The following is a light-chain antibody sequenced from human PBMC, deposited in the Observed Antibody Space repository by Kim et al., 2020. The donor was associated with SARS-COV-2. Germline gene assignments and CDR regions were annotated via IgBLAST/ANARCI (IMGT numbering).Light chain of an antibody. CDR3: QQYGDSPYT. CDR1: QSVSNSY. V-gene: IGKV3-20*01. J-gene: IGKJ2*01. Sequence: LLAREGVTLSCRASQSVSNSYLAWNQQKPGQAPRLLIYDASSRATGIPDRFSGSGSGTDFTLTISRLEPEDFAVYYCQQYGDSPYTFGQGTKLEI. CDR2: DAS.